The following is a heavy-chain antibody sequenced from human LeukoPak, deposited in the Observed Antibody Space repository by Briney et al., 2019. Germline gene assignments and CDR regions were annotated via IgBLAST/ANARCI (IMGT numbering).Heavy chain of an antibody. CDR1: GYTFTSYA. CDR2: LNAGNGNT. D-gene: IGHD3-3*01. CDR3: ARGYTYYDFWSGYYTALSDYYYGMDV. Sequence: ASVKVSCKASGYTFTSYAMHWVRQAPGQRLEWMGWLNAGNGNTKYSQKFQGRVTITRDTSASTAYMELSSLRSEDTAVYYCARGYTYYDFWSGYYTALSDYYYGMDVWGQGTTITVSS. J-gene: IGHJ6*02. V-gene: IGHV1-3*01.